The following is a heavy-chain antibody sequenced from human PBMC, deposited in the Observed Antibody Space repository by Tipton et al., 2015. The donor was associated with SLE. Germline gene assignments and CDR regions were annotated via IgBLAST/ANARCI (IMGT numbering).Heavy chain of an antibody. V-gene: IGHV4-4*08. CDR1: GGSISSYY. Sequence: TLSLTCTVSGGSISSYYWSWIWQPPGKGLELIGNIYTSGSTNINHSLKSRVTISADPSKNQFSLRLSSVTAADTAVYYCAREDIVATTSAYNWFDPWGQGTLVTVSS. CDR2: IYTSGST. J-gene: IGHJ5*02. CDR3: AREDIVATTSAYNWFDP. D-gene: IGHD5-12*01.